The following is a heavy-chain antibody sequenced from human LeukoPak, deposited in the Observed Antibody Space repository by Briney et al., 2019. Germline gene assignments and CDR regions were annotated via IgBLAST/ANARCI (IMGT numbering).Heavy chain of an antibody. CDR1: GFTFSDYY. Sequence: GGSLRLSCAASGFTFSDYYMSWIRQAPGKGLEWVSYISSTSSYTNYADSVKGRFTISRDNAKNSLHLQMNSLRAEDTAVYYCASQNHESERHLVRGKFGNWGQGTLVTVSS. V-gene: IGHV3-11*03. CDR2: ISSTSSYT. D-gene: IGHD6-13*01. CDR3: ASQNHESERHLVRGKFGN. J-gene: IGHJ4*02.